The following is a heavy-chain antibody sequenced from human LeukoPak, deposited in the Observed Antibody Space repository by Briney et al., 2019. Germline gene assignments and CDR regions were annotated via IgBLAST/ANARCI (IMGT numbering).Heavy chain of an antibody. Sequence: PSETLSLTCTVYGVSISSSSYYWHWLRQPPGKGLEWIRCIYYSGCTYYRPSLKSRVTISVDTSKNQFSLKLSSVTAADTAVYYCARHRVHGDTYYFDYWGQGALVTVSS. CDR3: ARHRVHGDTYYFDY. V-gene: IGHV4-39*01. CDR2: IYYSGCT. J-gene: IGHJ4*02. D-gene: IGHD4-17*01. CDR1: GVSISSSSYY.